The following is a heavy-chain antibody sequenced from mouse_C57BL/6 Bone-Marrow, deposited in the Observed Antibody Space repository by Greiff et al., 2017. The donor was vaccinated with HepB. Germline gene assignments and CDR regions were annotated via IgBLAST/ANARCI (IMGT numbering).Heavy chain of an antibody. CDR1: GYTFTSYW. J-gene: IGHJ1*03. D-gene: IGHD1-1*01. CDR2: IDPSDSYT. V-gene: IGHV1-69*01. CDR3: ARGALYYFGSSHWYFDV. Sequence: QVQLQQPGAELVMPGASVKLSCKASGYTFTSYWMHWVKQRPGQGLEWIGEIDPSDSYTNYNQKFKGKSTLTVDKSSSTAYMQLSSLTSEDSAVYYCARGALYYFGSSHWYFDVGGTGTTVTVSS.